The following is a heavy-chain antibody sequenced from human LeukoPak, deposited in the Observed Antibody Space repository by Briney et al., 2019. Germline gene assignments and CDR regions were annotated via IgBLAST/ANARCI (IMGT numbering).Heavy chain of an antibody. CDR1: GYSISSGYY. Sequence: PSESLSLTCTVSGYSISSGYYWGWIRQPPGKGLEWIGSIYHSGSTYYNPSLKSRVTISVDTSKNQFSLQLSSVTAADTAVYYCARDTKALGSYLYYFDYWGQGTLVTVSS. D-gene: IGHD2-2*01. CDR2: IYHSGST. CDR3: ARDTKALGSYLYYFDY. J-gene: IGHJ4*02. V-gene: IGHV4-38-2*02.